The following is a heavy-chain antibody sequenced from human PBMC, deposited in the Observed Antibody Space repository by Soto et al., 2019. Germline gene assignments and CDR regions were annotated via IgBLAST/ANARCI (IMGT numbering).Heavy chain of an antibody. CDR1: GYTFTSYG. D-gene: IGHD4-17*01. Sequence: QVQLVQSGAEVKKPGASVKVSCKAPGYTFTSYGISWVRQAPGQGLDWMGWISAYNGNTNYEQKLEGRVTMTTDTSTSTACMELTSLRCDDTAVYYCARDRTTFTTCGYWGQGTLGTVSS. V-gene: IGHV1-18*01. CDR2: ISAYNGNT. CDR3: ARDRTTFTTCGY. J-gene: IGHJ4*02.